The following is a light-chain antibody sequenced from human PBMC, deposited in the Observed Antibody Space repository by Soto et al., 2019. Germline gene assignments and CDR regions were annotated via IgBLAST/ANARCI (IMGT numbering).Light chain of an antibody. CDR1: SSDVGGYDY. CDR2: EVS. V-gene: IGLV2-14*01. J-gene: IGLJ1*01. CDR3: SSYSISTAYI. Sequence: QSVLTQPASVSGSPGQSITISCTGTSSDVGGYDYVSWYQLHPGKAPKLMIFEVSNRPSGVSYRFSGSKSGNTASLTISGLQVEDEADYFCSSYSISTAYIFGTGTKVT.